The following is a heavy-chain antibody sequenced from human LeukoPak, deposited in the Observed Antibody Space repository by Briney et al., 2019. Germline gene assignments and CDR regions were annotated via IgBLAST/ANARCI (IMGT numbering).Heavy chain of an antibody. Sequence: PGRSLRLSCVASGFTFDDYAMHWVRRVPGKGLEWVSGISWNSGSTGYADSVKGRFTISRDNAKNSLYLQMNSLRAEDTALYYCAKDMTTVTTSGSDYWGQGTLVTVSS. D-gene: IGHD4-17*01. CDR1: GFTFDDYA. J-gene: IGHJ4*02. CDR3: AKDMTTVTTSGSDY. V-gene: IGHV3-9*01. CDR2: ISWNSGST.